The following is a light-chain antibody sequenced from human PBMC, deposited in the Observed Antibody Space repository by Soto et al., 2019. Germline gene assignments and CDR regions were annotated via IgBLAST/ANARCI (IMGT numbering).Light chain of an antibody. J-gene: IGKJ1*01. Sequence: EIVLTQSPGIMYLSPGERATLSCRASQTVGRSYLAWYQQKPGQAPRLLIFGTSTRATGIPDRFSGGGSGTDFTLTISRLDPEDYAVYFCQQYHNWRRTFGQGTKLEIK. CDR1: QTVGRSY. CDR2: GTS. CDR3: QQYHNWRRT. V-gene: IGKV3-20*01.